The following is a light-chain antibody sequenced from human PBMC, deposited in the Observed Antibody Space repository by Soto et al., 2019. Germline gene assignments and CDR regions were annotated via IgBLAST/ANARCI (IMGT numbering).Light chain of an antibody. Sequence: DIQMTQSPSSQSASVGDRVTITCRASQSIRTYLNWYQQKPGKAPKFLIYAASTLQSGVPSRFSGSGSGTDFTLTISSLQPEDFATYYCQQTYSNPRTFGQGTKVEIK. V-gene: IGKV1-39*01. CDR3: QQTYSNPRT. CDR1: QSIRTY. J-gene: IGKJ1*01. CDR2: AAS.